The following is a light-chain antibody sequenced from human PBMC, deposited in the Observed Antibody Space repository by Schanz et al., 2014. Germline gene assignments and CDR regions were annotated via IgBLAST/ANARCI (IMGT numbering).Light chain of an antibody. J-gene: IGKJ4*01. CDR3: QQYNNWSPELT. CDR2: GAS. V-gene: IGKV3-15*01. Sequence: EIVMTQSPATLSVSPGERATLSCRASQSVNSNLAWYQQKPGQAPRLLIYGASTRATGIPARFSGSGSGTEFPLTISSLQSEDFAVYYCQQYNNWSPELTFGGGTKVEIK. CDR1: QSVNSN.